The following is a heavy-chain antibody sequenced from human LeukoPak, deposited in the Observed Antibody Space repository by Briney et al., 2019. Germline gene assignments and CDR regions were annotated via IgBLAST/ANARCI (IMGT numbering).Heavy chain of an antibody. CDR3: ARGRPDYYGSGSPAYLDV. V-gene: IGHV4-34*01. CDR1: GGSFSGYY. Sequence: PSETLSLTCAVYGGSFSGYYWSWIRQPPGKGLEWIGEINHSGSTNYNPSLKSRVTISVDTSKNQFSLKLSSVTAADTAVYYCARGRPDYYGSGSPAYLDVWGKGTTVTVSS. J-gene: IGHJ6*03. CDR2: INHSGST. D-gene: IGHD3-10*01.